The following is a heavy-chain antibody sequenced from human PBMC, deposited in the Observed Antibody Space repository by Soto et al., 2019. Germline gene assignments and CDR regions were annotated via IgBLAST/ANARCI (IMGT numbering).Heavy chain of an antibody. Sequence: ASVKVSCKASGYTFTSYAMHWVRQAPGQRLEWMGWINAGNGNTKYSQKFQGRVTMTRDTSISTAYMELSRLRSDDTAVYYCATGNLHMRTKFAYWGQGTQVTVSS. CDR2: INAGNGNT. V-gene: IGHV1-3*01. J-gene: IGHJ4*02. CDR1: GYTFTSYA. CDR3: ATGNLHMRTKFAY. D-gene: IGHD1-7*01.